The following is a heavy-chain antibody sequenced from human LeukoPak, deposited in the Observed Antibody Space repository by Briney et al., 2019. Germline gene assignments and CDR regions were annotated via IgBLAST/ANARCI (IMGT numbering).Heavy chain of an antibody. J-gene: IGHJ4*02. D-gene: IGHD5-18*01. CDR2: INHSGST. V-gene: IGHV4-34*01. CDR3: ARAGVRGYSYGFVFDY. CDR1: GGSFSGYY. Sequence: SETLSLTCAVYGGSFSGYYWSWIRQPPGKGLEWIGEINHSGSTNYNPSLKSRVTISVDTSKNQFSLKLSSVTAADTAVYYCARAGVRGYSYGFVFDYWGQGTLVTVSS.